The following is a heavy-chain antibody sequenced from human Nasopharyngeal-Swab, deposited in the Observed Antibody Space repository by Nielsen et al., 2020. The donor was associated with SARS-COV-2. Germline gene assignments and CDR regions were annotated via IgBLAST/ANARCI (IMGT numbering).Heavy chain of an antibody. CDR3: VRDKDGNPNWFDP. D-gene: IGHD5-24*01. CDR2: IYYSGSI. V-gene: IGHV4-31*02. J-gene: IGHJ5*02. Sequence: WIRQPPGKGLEWIGYIYYSGSIYYNPSLKSRVTISGDTSKNQFSLKLSSVTAADTAMYYCVRDKDGNPNWFDPWGQGTLVTVSS.